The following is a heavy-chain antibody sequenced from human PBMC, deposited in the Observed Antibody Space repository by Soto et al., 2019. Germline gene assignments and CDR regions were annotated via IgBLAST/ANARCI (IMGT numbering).Heavy chain of an antibody. Sequence: PGGSLRLSCAASGFTFSNAWMSWVRQAPGKGLEWVGRIKSKTDGGTTDYAAPVKGRFTISRDDSKNTLYLQMNRLKTEDTAVYYCTAPMVRGLNWFDPWGQGTLVTVSS. D-gene: IGHD3-10*01. J-gene: IGHJ5*02. CDR3: TAPMVRGLNWFDP. V-gene: IGHV3-15*01. CDR1: GFTFSNAW. CDR2: IKSKTDGGTT.